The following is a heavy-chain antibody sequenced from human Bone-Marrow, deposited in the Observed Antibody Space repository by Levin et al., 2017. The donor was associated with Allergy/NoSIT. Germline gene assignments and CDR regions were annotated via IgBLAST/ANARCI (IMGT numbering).Heavy chain of an antibody. J-gene: IGHJ4*02. CDR2: IHPGGGT. Sequence: ASVKVSCKASGYTFTSHYTHWVRQAPGQGPEWMGVIHPGGGTSFAQKFQGRLTMTRDTSTSTLYMELSSLRSEDAAVYYCAREMGVDDKNFDYWGQGTLVTVSS. CDR3: AREMGVDDKNFDY. V-gene: IGHV1-46*01. D-gene: IGHD3-3*01. CDR1: GYTFTSHY.